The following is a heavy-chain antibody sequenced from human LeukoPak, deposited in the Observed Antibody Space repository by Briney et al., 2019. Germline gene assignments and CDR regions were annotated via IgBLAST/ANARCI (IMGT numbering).Heavy chain of an antibody. V-gene: IGHV4-59*08. D-gene: IGHD3-22*01. CDR1: GGSISNYY. Sequence: PSETLSLTCTVSGGSISNYYWTWIRQPPGKGLEWIGYIYYSGSTNYSPSLKSRVTISVDTSKNQFSLKLSSVTAADTAVYYCARQGDYDTLFDYWGQGTLVTVSS. CDR3: ARQGDYDTLFDY. CDR2: IYYSGST. J-gene: IGHJ4*02.